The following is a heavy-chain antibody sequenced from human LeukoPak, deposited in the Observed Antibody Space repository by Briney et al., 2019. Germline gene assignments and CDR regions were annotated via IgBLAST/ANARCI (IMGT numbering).Heavy chain of an antibody. J-gene: IGHJ3*02. Sequence: SETLSLTCTVSGGSISSGSYYWSWIRQPAGKGLEWIGRIYASGNTNYNPSLKSRVTMSVDTSKNQFSLKLSSVTAADTAVYYCAREDRLVRGGAFDIWGQGTMVTVSS. CDR1: GGSISSGSYY. CDR3: AREDRLVRGGAFDI. D-gene: IGHD3-10*01. V-gene: IGHV4-61*02. CDR2: IYASGNT.